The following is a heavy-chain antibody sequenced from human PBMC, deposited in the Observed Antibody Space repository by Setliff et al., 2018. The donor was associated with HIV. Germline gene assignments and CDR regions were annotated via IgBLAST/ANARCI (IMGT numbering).Heavy chain of an antibody. J-gene: IGHJ5*02. CDR3: ARDIAGPAISSGRIKNSFYP. Sequence: ASVKVSCKASGNPFTSYYLHWVRQAPGQGLEWMATMNPSGATTNYAQKFQGRVTMTKDTSTSTDYMELSSLRSEDTAVYYCARDIAGPAISSGRIKNSFYPWGQGTLVTVSS. CDR2: MNPSGATT. V-gene: IGHV1-46*01. D-gene: IGHD3-22*01. CDR1: GNPFTSYY.